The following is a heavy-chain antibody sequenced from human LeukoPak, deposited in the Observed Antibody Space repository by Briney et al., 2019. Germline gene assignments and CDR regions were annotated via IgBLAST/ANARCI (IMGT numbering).Heavy chain of an antibody. CDR2: IYYSGGT. J-gene: IGHJ4*02. V-gene: IGHV4-59*01. Sequence: SETLSLTCTVSGGSISSYYWSWIRQPPGKGLEWIGYIYYSGGTNYNPSLKSRVTISVDTSKNQFSLKLSSVTAADTAVYYCAGVYYDFWSGYLGGYFDYWGQGTLVTVSS. CDR3: AGVYYDFWSGYLGGYFDY. CDR1: GGSISSYY. D-gene: IGHD3-3*01.